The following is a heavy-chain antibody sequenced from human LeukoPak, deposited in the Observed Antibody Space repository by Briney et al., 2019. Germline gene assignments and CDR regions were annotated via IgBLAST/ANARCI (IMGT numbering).Heavy chain of an antibody. V-gene: IGHV3-30-3*01. Sequence: AGGSLRLSCAASGFTFSSYAMHWVRQAPGKGLEWVAVISYDGSNKYYADSVKGRFTISRDNSKNTLYLQMNSLRAEDTAVYYCARGAYRFGTTWGYFDYWGQGTLVTVSS. CDR3: ARGAYRFGTTWGYFDY. CDR2: ISYDGSNK. D-gene: IGHD3-10*01. CDR1: GFTFSSYA. J-gene: IGHJ4*02.